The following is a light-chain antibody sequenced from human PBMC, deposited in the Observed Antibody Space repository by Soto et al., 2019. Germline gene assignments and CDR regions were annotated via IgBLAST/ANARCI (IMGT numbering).Light chain of an antibody. Sequence: EIVLTQSPGTLSLSPGERATLSCRASQSVSGSYLAWYQQKPGQSPRLLIYGSSDRATGSPDRFSGSGSGTDFTLTISRVEPEDFAVYYCQQYGSSPPYTFGQGTKVEIK. CDR2: GSS. CDR1: QSVSGSY. J-gene: IGKJ2*01. CDR3: QQYGSSPPYT. V-gene: IGKV3-20*01.